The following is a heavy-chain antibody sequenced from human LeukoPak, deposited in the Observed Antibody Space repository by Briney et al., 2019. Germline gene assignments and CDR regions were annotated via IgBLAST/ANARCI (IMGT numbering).Heavy chain of an antibody. D-gene: IGHD1-7*01. J-gene: IGHJ2*01. CDR1: GGSISSYY. CDR2: IFDSGST. CDR3: ARGPHLNYVIDCYFDL. V-gene: IGHV4-59*01. Sequence: SETLSLTCTVSGGSISSYYWTWLRQSPGKGLEWIGYIFDSGSTNNNPSLESRGTMSLDKSKNEFSLKLASVTAADTAVYYCARGPHLNYVIDCYFDLWGRGILVTVSS.